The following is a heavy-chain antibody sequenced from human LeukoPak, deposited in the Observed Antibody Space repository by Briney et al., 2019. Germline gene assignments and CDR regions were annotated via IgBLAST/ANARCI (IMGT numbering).Heavy chain of an antibody. J-gene: IGHJ4*02. V-gene: IGHV3-21*01. D-gene: IGHD2-15*01. Sequence: NPGESLRLSCAASGFTFSSYSMNWVRQAPGKGLEWVSSIRSSSSYIYYADSLKGRFTISRDNAKNSLYLQMNSLRAEDTAVYYCARALEVVAATHYYFDYWGQGTLVTVSS. CDR1: GFTFSSYS. CDR2: IRSSSSYI. CDR3: ARALEVVAATHYYFDY.